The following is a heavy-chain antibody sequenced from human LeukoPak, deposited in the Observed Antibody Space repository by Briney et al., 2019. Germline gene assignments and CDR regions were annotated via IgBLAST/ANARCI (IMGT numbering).Heavy chain of an antibody. CDR2: IYTSGST. D-gene: IGHD1-26*01. V-gene: IGHV4-4*09. CDR3: ARQRAGRGAFDY. CDR1: GGSISSYY. Sequence: SETLSLTCTASGGSISSYYWSWIRQPPGKGLEWIGYIYTSGSTNYNPSLKSRVTISVDTSKNQFSLKLSSVTAADTAVYYCARQRAGRGAFDYWGQGTLVTVSS. J-gene: IGHJ4*02.